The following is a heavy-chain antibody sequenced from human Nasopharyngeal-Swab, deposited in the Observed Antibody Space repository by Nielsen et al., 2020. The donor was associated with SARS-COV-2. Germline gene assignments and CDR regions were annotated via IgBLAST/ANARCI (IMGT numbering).Heavy chain of an antibody. V-gene: IGHV3-23*01. Sequence: GASLKISCAASGFTFSSYAMSWVRQAPGKGLEWVSAISGSGGSTYYADSVKGRFTISRDNSKNTLYLQMNSLRAEDTAVYYCANSWYDYYYGMDVWGQGTTVTVSS. J-gene: IGHJ6*02. D-gene: IGHD6-13*01. CDR1: GFTFSSYA. CDR3: ANSWYDYYYGMDV. CDR2: ISGSGGST.